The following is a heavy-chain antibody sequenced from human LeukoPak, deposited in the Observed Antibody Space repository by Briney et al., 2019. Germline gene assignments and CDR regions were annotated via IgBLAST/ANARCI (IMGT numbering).Heavy chain of an antibody. CDR1: DGSISSSGYH. V-gene: IGHV4-39*07. Sequence: MTSETLSLTCTVSDGSISSSGYHWGWIRQPPGKGLEWIGSIFSSGTTYYNPSLKSRVSISVDTSKNQFSLKLSSVTAADTAVYYCARLKFGRITMVRGAHMDVWGKGTTVTISS. CDR2: IFSSGTT. D-gene: IGHD3-10*01. J-gene: IGHJ6*03. CDR3: ARLKFGRITMVRGAHMDV.